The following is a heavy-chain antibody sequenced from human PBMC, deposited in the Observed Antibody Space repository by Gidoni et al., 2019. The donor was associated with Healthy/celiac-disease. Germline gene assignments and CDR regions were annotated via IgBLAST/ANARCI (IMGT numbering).Heavy chain of an antibody. D-gene: IGHD4-17*01. Sequence: QVQLVQSGAEVKKPGASVKVSCTASGYTFTSYDINWVRQATGQGLEWMGWMNPNSGNTGYAQKFQGRVTMTRNTSISTAYMELSSLRSEDTAVYYCARLMTTVTSSDYWGQGTLVTVSA. CDR3: ARLMTTVTSSDY. V-gene: IGHV1-8*01. J-gene: IGHJ4*02. CDR2: MNPNSGNT. CDR1: GYTFTSYD.